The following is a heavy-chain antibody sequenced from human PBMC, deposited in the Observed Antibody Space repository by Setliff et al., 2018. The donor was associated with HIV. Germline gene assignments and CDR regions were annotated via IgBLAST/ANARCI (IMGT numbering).Heavy chain of an antibody. CDR2: IFSNDEK. J-gene: IGHJ4*02. CDR3: ARISATHYDFWSGSIDY. Sequence: SGPTLVNPTETLTLTGTVSGFSLSNARMGVSWIRQPPGKALEWLAHIFSNDEKSYSTSLKSRLTISKDTSKSQVVLTMTNMDPVDTATYYCARISATHYDFWSGSIDYWGQGTLVTVSS. D-gene: IGHD3-3*01. CDR1: GFSLSNARMG. V-gene: IGHV2-26*01.